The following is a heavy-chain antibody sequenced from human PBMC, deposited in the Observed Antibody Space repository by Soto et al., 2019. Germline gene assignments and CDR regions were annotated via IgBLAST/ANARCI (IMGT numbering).Heavy chain of an antibody. CDR1: GFTFSSYT. J-gene: IGHJ4*02. D-gene: IGHD6-19*01. CDR3: AKVDYRSGRDYFDY. Sequence: EVQVLESGGGLVQPGGSLRLACAASGFTFSSYTMRWVRQAPEKGLEWVSSISGSGDTTYYVDSVKGRFTISRDNSKNTLYLQMNRLRAEDTAVYYCAKVDYRSGRDYFDYWGQGTLVTVSS. CDR2: ISGSGDTT. V-gene: IGHV3-23*01.